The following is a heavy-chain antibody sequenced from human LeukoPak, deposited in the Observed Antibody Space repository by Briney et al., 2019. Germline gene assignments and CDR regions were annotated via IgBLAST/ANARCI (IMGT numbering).Heavy chain of an antibody. CDR1: GFTLSSYW. V-gene: IGHV3-7*01. CDR2: IKQDGSEK. CDR3: ARRYFDC. J-gene: IGHJ4*02. Sequence: GGSLRLSCAASGFTLSSYWMSWVRQAPGKGLEWVANIKQDGSEKHYVDSVKGRFTISRDNAKNSLYLQLNSLRVEDTAVYYCARRYFDCWGQGTLVTVSS.